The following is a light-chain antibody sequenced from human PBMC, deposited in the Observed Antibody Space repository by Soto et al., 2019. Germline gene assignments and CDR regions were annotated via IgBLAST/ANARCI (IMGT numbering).Light chain of an antibody. CDR2: RTS. V-gene: IGKV3-15*01. Sequence: EIVMTQSPATLSVSPGERATLSCRASQSISSNLAWYQQKPGQAPRLLMFRTSSRATGFPARFSGSGSGTDFTLTISSLQPEDFALYYCQQRSNWPPTFGQGTKGDIK. CDR1: QSISSN. CDR3: QQRSNWPPT. J-gene: IGKJ1*01.